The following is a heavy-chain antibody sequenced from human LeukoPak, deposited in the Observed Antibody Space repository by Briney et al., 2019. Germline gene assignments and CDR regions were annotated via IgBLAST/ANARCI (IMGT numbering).Heavy chain of an antibody. CDR1: GGSFSGYV. J-gene: IGHJ5*02. D-gene: IGHD3-22*01. V-gene: IGHV4-34*01. CDR2: FHHSGIT. Sequence: SETLSLTCDVLGGSFSGYVWSWIRQPPGKGLEWIGDFHHSGITTYNRSLKSRVTISRDTSKNQFSLKMSFVTAADTAVYYCAETGGGDSNGDYYRWLDPWGQGTLVTVSS. CDR3: AETGGGDSNGDYYRWLDP.